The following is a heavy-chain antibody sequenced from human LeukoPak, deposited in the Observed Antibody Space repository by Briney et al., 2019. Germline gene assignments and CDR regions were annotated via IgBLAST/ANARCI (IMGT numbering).Heavy chain of an antibody. V-gene: IGHV4-4*07. CDR3: ARGGMATIRNWFDP. D-gene: IGHD5-24*01. CDR2: IYTSGST. CDR1: GGSISSYY. J-gene: IGHJ5*02. Sequence: SETLSLTCTVSGGSISSYYWSWIRQPAGKGLEWIGRIYTSGSTNYNPSLKSRVTMSVDTSKNQFSLKLSSVTAADTAVYYCARGGMATIRNWFDPWGQGTLVTVSS.